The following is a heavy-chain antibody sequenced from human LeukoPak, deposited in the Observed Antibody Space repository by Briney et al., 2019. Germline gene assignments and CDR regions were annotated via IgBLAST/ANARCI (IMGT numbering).Heavy chain of an antibody. CDR1: GFTFSSYW. J-gene: IGHJ4*02. CDR2: IKQDGSDK. V-gene: IGHV3-7*03. Sequence: PGGSLRLSCAASGFTFSSYWMRWARQAPGKGLEWVANIKQDGSDKYYVDSVKGRFTISRDNAKNSLYMQMNSLRAEDTAVYYCARKTVVGSYFDYWGQGTPVTVSS. CDR3: ARKTVVGSYFDY. D-gene: IGHD4-23*01.